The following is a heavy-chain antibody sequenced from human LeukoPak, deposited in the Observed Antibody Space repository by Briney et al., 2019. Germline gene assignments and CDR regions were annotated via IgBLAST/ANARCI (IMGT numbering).Heavy chain of an antibody. J-gene: IGHJ3*02. CDR2: IKQDGSEK. CDR3: ARDRVAAASYDAFDI. CDR1: GFTFSSYW. V-gene: IGHV3-7*01. D-gene: IGHD6-13*01. Sequence: GGSLRLSCAASGFTFSSYWMSWVRQAPGKGLEWVANIKQDGSEKYYVDSVKGRFTISRDNAKNSLYLQMNSLRAEDTAVYYCARDRVAAASYDAFDIWGQGTMVTVSS.